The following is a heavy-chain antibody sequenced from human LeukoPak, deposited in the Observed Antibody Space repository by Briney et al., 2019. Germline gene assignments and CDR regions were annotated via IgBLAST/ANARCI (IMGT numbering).Heavy chain of an antibody. D-gene: IGHD2-8*01. Sequence: ASVKVSCKASGYSFTGYYMHWVRQAPGQGLEWMGWINPNSGDTKYAQKFQGKVTMTRDTSISTAYMELTRLRSDDTAVYYCARGGLRVMVYRLYYMDVWGKGTTVTVSS. CDR1: GYSFTGYY. CDR2: INPNSGDT. J-gene: IGHJ6*03. V-gene: IGHV1-2*02. CDR3: ARGGLRVMVYRLYYMDV.